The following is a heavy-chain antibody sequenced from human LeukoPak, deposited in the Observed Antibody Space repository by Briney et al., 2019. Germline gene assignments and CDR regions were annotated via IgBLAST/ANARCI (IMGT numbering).Heavy chain of an antibody. CDR2: ISAYNGNT. CDR1: GYTFTGYY. D-gene: IGHD3-10*01. Sequence: ASVKVSCKASGYTFTGYYMHWVRQAPGQGLEWMGWISAYNGNTNYAQKLQGRVTMTTDTSTSKAYMELRSLRSDDTAVYYCARWGVIINYYYMDVWGKGTTVTVSS. J-gene: IGHJ6*03. CDR3: ARWGVIINYYYMDV. V-gene: IGHV1-18*04.